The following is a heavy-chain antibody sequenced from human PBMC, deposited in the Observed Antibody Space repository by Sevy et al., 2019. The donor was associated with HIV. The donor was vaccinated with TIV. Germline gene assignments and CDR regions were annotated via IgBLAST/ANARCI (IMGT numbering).Heavy chain of an antibody. V-gene: IGHV3-7*01. CDR3: ARRSRGGWYHYYYGMDV. J-gene: IGHJ6*02. CDR1: GFTFSSYW. D-gene: IGHD6-19*01. CDR2: IKQDGSEK. Sequence: GGSLRLSCAASGFTFSSYWMSWVRQAPGKGLEWVANIKQDGSEKYYVDSVKGRFTISRDNAKNSLYLQMNSLRVEDTAVYYCARRSRGGWYHYYYGMDVWGQGTTVTVSS.